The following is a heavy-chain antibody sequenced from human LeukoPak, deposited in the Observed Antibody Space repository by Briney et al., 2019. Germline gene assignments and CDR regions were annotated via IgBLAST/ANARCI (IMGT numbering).Heavy chain of an antibody. CDR1: GYSISSSYY. CDR3: ARDTRSWTFDY. CDR2: IYYSGST. V-gene: IGHV4-38-2*02. Sequence: SQTLSLTCSVSGYSISSSYYWGWIRQPPGKGLEWIGSIYYSGSTYYNPSLKSRVTISVDTSKNQFSLKLSSVTAADTAVYYCARDTRSWTFDYWGQGTLVTVSS. J-gene: IGHJ4*02. D-gene: IGHD6-13*01.